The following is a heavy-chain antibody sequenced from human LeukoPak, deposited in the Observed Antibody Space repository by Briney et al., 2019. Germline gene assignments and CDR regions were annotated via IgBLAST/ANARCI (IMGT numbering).Heavy chain of an antibody. V-gene: IGHV1-46*01. D-gene: IGHD1-26*01. J-gene: IGHJ4*02. CDR1: GYTFTSYY. CDR3: ARRRDLYSGSYYPFDY. CDR2: INPSGGST. Sequence: ASVKVSCKASGYTFTSYYMHWVRQAPGQGLEWMGIINPSGGSTSYAQKFQGRVTMTRNTAISTAYMELSSLTSEDTAVYYCARRRDLYSGSYYPFDYWGQGTLVTVSS.